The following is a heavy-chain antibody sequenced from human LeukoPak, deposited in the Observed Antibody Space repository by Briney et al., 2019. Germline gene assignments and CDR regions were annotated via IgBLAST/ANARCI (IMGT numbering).Heavy chain of an antibody. CDR2: IKPDGSET. CDR3: GGFGYEAAVDL. V-gene: IGHV3-7*01. CDR1: GLTFSTYW. Sequence: GGSLRLSCAASGLTFSTYWMTWVRQAPGKGLGGLANIKPDGSETYYVDPVKRRFTISRDNAKNCLYLQMNSLRGEDTAVYHCGGFGYEAAVDLWGQGTLVTVSS. J-gene: IGHJ4*02. D-gene: IGHD6-13*01.